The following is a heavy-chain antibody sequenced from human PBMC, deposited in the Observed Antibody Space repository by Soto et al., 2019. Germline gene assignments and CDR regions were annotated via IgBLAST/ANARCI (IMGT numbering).Heavy chain of an antibody. J-gene: IGHJ6*02. CDR2: INPSGGST. CDR3: ATNPDSSGHFMDYYYYGMDV. D-gene: IGHD3-22*01. V-gene: IGHV1-46*01. Sequence: QVQLVQCGAEVKKPGASVKVSCKASGYTFTSYYMHWVRQAAGQGLEWMGIINPSGGSTSYAQKFQGRVTMTRDTSTSTVYMELSSLRSEDTAVYYCATNPDSSGHFMDYYYYGMDVWGQGTTVTVSS. CDR1: GYTFTSYY.